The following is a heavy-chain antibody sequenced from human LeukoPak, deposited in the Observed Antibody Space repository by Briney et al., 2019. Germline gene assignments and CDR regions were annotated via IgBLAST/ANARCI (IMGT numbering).Heavy chain of an antibody. CDR1: GGSISSGGYY. CDR2: IYHSGST. D-gene: IGHD3-22*01. Sequence: SQTLSLTCTVSGGSISSGGYYWSWIRQPPGKGLEWIGYIYHSGSTYYNPSLKSRVTISVDRSKNQFSLKLSSVTAADTAVYYCARGGGYDSSGYSFDYWGQGTLVTVSS. J-gene: IGHJ4*02. CDR3: ARGGGYDSSGYSFDY. V-gene: IGHV4-30-2*01.